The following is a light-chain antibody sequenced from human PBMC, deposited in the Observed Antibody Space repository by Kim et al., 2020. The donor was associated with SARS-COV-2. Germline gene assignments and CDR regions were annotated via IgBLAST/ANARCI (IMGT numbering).Light chain of an antibody. V-gene: IGLV2-14*03. CDR1: SSDVGGYNY. J-gene: IGLJ3*02. Sequence: QAVVTQPASVSGSPGQSLTISCTGTSSDVGGYNYVSGYQQHHGKAPKIMIYDVTNRPSGVSNRFSGSKSGNTASLTISGLQAEDEADYYCSSYTGSSTWVFGGGTQLTVL. CDR3: SSYTGSSTWV. CDR2: DVT.